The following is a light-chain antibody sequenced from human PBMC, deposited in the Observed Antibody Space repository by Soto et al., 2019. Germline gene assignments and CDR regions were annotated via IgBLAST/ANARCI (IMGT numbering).Light chain of an antibody. CDR2: DAS. J-gene: IGKJ1*01. CDR1: QSVSNNY. CDR3: QQYGSSGT. V-gene: IGKV3D-20*01. Sequence: EIVLTQSPATLSLSPGERATLSCGASQSVSNNYLAWYQHKPGLAPRLLIHDASTRATGIPDRFSGSGSGTDFTLTISGLEPEDFAVYYCQQYGSSGTFGQGTKVDIK.